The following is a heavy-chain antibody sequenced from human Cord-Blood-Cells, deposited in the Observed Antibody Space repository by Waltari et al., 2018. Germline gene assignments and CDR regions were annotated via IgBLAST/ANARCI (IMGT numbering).Heavy chain of an antibody. D-gene: IGHD4-17*01. CDR2: IYYSGST. Sequence: QLQLQESGPGLVKPSEHLSITCTVSGGSISSSSYYWGWIRQPPGKGLEWIGSIYYSGSTYYNPSLKSRVTISVDTSKNQFSLKLSSVTAADTAVYYCAKHVSTTVTKRGAFDIWGQGTMVTVSS. J-gene: IGHJ3*02. V-gene: IGHV4-39*01. CDR3: AKHVSTTVTKRGAFDI. CDR1: GGSISSSSYY.